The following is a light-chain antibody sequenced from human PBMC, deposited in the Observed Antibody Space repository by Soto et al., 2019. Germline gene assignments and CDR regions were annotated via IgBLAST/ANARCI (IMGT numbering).Light chain of an antibody. V-gene: IGKV3-20*01. Sequence: VLTQSPDSLSLSPGETATLSCRADQYISSKLAWYQQKPGQAPRLLFSGASSRATDTPDRFSGSGFGTDFTLIISSLETEDFAMYYCQPYSSLPHTFGQGTKLEVK. CDR1: QYISSK. J-gene: IGKJ2*01. CDR2: GAS. CDR3: QPYSSLPHT.